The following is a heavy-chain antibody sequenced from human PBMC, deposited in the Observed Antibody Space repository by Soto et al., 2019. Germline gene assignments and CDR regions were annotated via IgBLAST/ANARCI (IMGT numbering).Heavy chain of an antibody. V-gene: IGHV3-30*04. CDR2: VSYDGSSE. CDR3: ARSWSGSTSGRVDV. Sequence: GGSLRLSCTGSGFTFSSYAMHWVRLAPGKGLEWVAVVSYDGSSENYADSVRGRFTISGDNSKNTVFLQMNSLRPEDTALYYCARSWSGSTSGRVDVWGQGTTVTVSS. J-gene: IGHJ6*02. CDR1: GFTFSSYA. D-gene: IGHD3-3*01.